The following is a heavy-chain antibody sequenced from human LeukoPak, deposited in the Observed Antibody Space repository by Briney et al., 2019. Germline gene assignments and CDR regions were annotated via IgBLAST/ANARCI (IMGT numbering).Heavy chain of an antibody. CDR2: INTDGSDK. J-gene: IGHJ4*02. CDR1: GFTFSSYA. CDR3: ARTISSVWYPWSQGGAVDF. V-gene: IGHV3-7*01. Sequence: GGSLRLSCAASGFTFSSYAMSWVRQAPGMGPEWVANINTDGSDKYYVDSVKGRFTISRDNAKNSLFLQMNSLRAEDTAVYYCARTISSVWYPWSQGGAVDFLGQGTLVTVSS. D-gene: IGHD6-19*01.